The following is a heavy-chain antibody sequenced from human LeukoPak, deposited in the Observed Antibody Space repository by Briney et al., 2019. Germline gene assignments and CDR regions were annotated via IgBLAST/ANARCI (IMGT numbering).Heavy chain of an antibody. V-gene: IGHV3-30*04. J-gene: IGHJ3*02. Sequence: GGSLRLSCAASGFTFRTYAMHWVRQAPGKGLEWVAVFTYDGSDTYYADSVKGRFTIFRDNSKNTLFLQMNNLRPEDTAVYYCAREADAFDIWGQGTMVTVSS. CDR3: AREADAFDI. CDR2: FTYDGSDT. CDR1: GFTFRTYA.